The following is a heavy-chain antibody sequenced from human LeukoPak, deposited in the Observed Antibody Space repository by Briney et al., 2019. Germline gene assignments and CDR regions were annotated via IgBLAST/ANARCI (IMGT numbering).Heavy chain of an antibody. D-gene: IGHD3-9*01. V-gene: IGHV1-18*01. Sequence: GASVKVSCKASGYSFTDYDFSWVRQAPGQGLEWLGWVSIYNDNTNYAREFQDRITMTTDISTSTAYMELKSLTSDDTAVYFCARTGHYRFDYWGQGTLVTVPS. J-gene: IGHJ4*02. CDR2: VSIYNDNT. CDR1: GYSFTDYD. CDR3: ARTGHYRFDY.